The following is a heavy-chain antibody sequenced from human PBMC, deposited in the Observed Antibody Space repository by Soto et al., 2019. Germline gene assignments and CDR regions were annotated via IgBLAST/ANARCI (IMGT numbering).Heavy chain of an antibody. J-gene: IGHJ5*02. CDR3: ARDRDWNDWFDP. D-gene: IGHD1-1*01. V-gene: IGHV4-59*01. CDR1: GGSISSYY. CDR2: IYYSGST. Sequence: SETLSLTCTVSGGSISSYYWSWIRQPPGKGLEWIGYIYYSGSTNYNPSLKSRVTISVDTSKNQFSLKLSSVTAADTAMYYCARDRDWNDWFDPWGQGILVTVSS.